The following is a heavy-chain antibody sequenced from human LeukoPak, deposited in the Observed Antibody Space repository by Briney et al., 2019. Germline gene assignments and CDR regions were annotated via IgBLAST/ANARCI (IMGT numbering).Heavy chain of an antibody. CDR3: ARVTRYCTNGVCYSSQEDLDY. D-gene: IGHD2-8*01. J-gene: IGHJ4*02. CDR1: GFTFSSYA. V-gene: IGHV3-7*03. Sequence: PGRSLRLSCAASGFTFSSYAMHWVRQAPGKGLEWVANIKQDGSEKYYVDSVKGRFTISRDNAKNSLYLQMNSLSAEDTAVYYCARVTRYCTNGVCYSSQEDLDYWGQGTLVTVSS. CDR2: IKQDGSEK.